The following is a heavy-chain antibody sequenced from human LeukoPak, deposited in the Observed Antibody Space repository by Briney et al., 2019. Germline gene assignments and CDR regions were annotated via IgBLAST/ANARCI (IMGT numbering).Heavy chain of an antibody. V-gene: IGHV5-51*01. CDR3: ARRPPRGGSGNNCYVFDM. CDR2: IYPGDSDT. CDR1: GYSFTSYW. D-gene: IGHD2-15*01. Sequence: PGESLKISCQGSGYSFTSYWIGWVRQMPGKGLEWMGIIYPGDSDTRYSPSFQGQVTISADKSISTAYLQWSSLKASDTAVYFCARRPPRGGSGNNCYVFDMWGQGTMVTVSS. J-gene: IGHJ3*02.